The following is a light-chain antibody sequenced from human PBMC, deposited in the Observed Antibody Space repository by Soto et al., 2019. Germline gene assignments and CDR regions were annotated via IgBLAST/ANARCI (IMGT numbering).Light chain of an antibody. V-gene: IGLV2-23*01. J-gene: IGLJ2*01. CDR2: EGS. CDR3: CSYAGSVI. CDR1: SSDVGSYNL. Sequence: QSVLTQPASVSGSPGQSITISCTGISSDVGSYNLVSWYQHHPGKAPKLMIYEGSKRPSGVSNRFSGSRSGNTASLTISGLQAEDEADYYCCSYAGSVIFGGGTKLTVL.